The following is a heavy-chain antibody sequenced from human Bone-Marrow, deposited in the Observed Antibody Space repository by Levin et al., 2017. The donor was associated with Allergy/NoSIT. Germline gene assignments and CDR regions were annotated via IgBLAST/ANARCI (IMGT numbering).Heavy chain of an antibody. CDR2: IDSGGSTR. Sequence: GESLKISCAASGITITDYFMNWVRQAPGKELEWLSYIDSGGSTRKYADSVKGRFVISRDNSKKSLYLQMNSLRAEDTAVYYCARGSWRSFFGMDVWGQGTTVIVSS. CDR1: GITITDYF. J-gene: IGHJ6*02. CDR3: ARGSWRSFFGMDV. D-gene: IGHD3-16*02. V-gene: IGHV3-11*01.